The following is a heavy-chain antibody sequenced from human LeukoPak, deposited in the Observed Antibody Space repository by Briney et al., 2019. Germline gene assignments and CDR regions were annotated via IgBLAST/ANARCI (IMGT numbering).Heavy chain of an antibody. V-gene: IGHV3-7*01. CDR3: AKDAARYSSGGGAYFDY. D-gene: IGHD6-19*01. CDR1: GFTFSSYW. CDR2: IKHDGSEK. Sequence: PGGSLRLSCAASGFTFSSYWMSWVRQAPGKGLEWVANIKHDGSEKYYVDSVKGRFTISRDNAKNSLYLQMNSLRAEDTAVYYCAKDAARYSSGGGAYFDYWGQGTLVTVSS. J-gene: IGHJ4*02.